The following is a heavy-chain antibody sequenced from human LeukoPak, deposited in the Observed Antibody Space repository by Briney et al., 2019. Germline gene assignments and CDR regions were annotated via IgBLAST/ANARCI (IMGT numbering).Heavy chain of an antibody. D-gene: IGHD6-13*01. J-gene: IGHJ5*02. CDR2: ISSSSSYI. CDR1: GFTVSSNY. Sequence: PGRSLRLSCAASGFTVSSNYMSWVRQAPGKGLEWVSSISSSSSYIYYADSVKGRFTISRDNAKNSLYLQMNSLRAEDTAVYYCARDTIAAAGRNWFDPWGQGTLVTVSS. V-gene: IGHV3-21*01. CDR3: ARDTIAAAGRNWFDP.